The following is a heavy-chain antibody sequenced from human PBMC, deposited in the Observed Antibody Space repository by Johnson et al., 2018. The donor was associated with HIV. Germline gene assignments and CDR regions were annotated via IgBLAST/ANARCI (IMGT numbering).Heavy chain of an antibody. CDR3: ASGLINDYVWGSYRYGDACDI. D-gene: IGHD3-16*02. CDR1: GFTFDDHG. V-gene: IGHV3-20*04. J-gene: IGHJ3*02. Sequence: VQLVESGGGVVQPGRSLRLSCAASGFTFDDHGMSWVRQAPGKGLEWVSGINWNDGSTGYADSVKGRFTISRDNAKNSLYLQMNSLQAEDTAVYYCASGLINDYVWGSYRYGDACDIWGQGTMVTVSS. CDR2: INWNDGST.